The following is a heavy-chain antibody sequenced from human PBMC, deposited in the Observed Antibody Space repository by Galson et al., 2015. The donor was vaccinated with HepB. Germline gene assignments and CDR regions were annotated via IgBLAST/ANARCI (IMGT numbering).Heavy chain of an antibody. CDR1: GFTFDDYA. CDR2: ISWNSGSI. J-gene: IGHJ4*02. D-gene: IGHD1-26*01. V-gene: IGHV3-9*01. CDR3: AKAAPPGSYYGGIDY. Sequence: SLRLSCAASGFTFDDYAMHWVRQAPGKGLEWVSGISWNSGSIGYADSVKGRFTISRDNAKNSLYLQMNSLRAEDTALYYCAKAAPPGSYYGGIDYWGQGTLVTVSS.